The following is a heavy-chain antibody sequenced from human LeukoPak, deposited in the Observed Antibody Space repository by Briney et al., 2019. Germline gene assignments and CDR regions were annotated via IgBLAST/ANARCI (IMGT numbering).Heavy chain of an antibody. CDR1: GFTFSSYW. D-gene: IGHD1-1*01. V-gene: IGHV3-7*01. CDR2: IKQDESEK. CDR3: ARDKIEGPTKLDF. Sequence: GGSLRLSCAASGFTFSSYWMSWVRQAPGKGLEWVANIKQDESEKYYVDSVKGRFTISRDNANNSLYLQMNSLRAEDTAVYYCARDKIEGPTKLDFWGQGTPATVSS. J-gene: IGHJ4*02.